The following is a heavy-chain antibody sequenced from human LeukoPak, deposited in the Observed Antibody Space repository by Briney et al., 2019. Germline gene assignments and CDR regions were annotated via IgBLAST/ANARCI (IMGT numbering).Heavy chain of an antibody. V-gene: IGHV4-34*01. J-gene: IGHJ4*02. CDR3: ARISSSWHGDY. CDR2: INHSGST. Sequence: SETLSLTCAVYGGSFSGYYWSWIRQPPGKGLEWIGEINHSGSTNYNPSLKSRVTVSVDTSKNQFSLKLSSVTAADTAVYCCARISSSWHGDYWGQGTLVTVSS. CDR1: GGSFSGYY. D-gene: IGHD6-13*01.